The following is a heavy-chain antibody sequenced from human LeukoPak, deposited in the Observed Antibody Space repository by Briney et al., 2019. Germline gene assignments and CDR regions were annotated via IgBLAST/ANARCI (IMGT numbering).Heavy chain of an antibody. CDR1: GGSLSGYY. Sequence: KASETLSLTCAVYGGSLSGYYWSWIRQPPGKGLEWIGEINHSGSTNYNPSLKSRVTISVDTSKNQFSLKLSSVTAADTAVYYCARGSRVAGSIPLSPARSGGRRSDAFDIWGQGTMVTVSS. V-gene: IGHV4-34*01. CDR2: INHSGST. CDR3: ARGSRVAGSIPLSPARSGGRRSDAFDI. D-gene: IGHD6-19*01. J-gene: IGHJ3*02.